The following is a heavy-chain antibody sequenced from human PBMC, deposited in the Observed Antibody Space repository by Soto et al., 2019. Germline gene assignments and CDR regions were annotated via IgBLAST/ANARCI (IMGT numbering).Heavy chain of an antibody. Sequence: QVQLVQSAGEVKKPGASVKVSCKASGYSFTSYGISWVRRAPGQGLEWMGWISPYNGHTQFVERFQGPVTMTTATSTTTAYLELRNLSSDDTAHYYCARDLTIVPATHPRLENYGMDVWAQGTTVIFSS. CDR1: GYSFTSYG. CDR3: ARDLTIVPATHPRLENYGMDV. D-gene: IGHD2-2*01. J-gene: IGHJ6*02. V-gene: IGHV1-18*01. CDR2: ISPYNGHT.